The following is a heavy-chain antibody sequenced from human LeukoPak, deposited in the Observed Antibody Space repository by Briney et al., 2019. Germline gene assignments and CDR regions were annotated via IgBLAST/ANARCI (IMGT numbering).Heavy chain of an antibody. CDR1: GFTVSDAW. V-gene: IGHV3-15*01. Sequence: PGGSLRLSCAGSGFTVSDAWMSWVRRAPGQGLEWVGRIKNKVDGDTTDYAAPGKGRFIIARDDSKNTVYLQMDSLKTEDTGVYYCTTRGGFGYWGQGTLVTVSS. J-gene: IGHJ4*02. D-gene: IGHD2-15*01. CDR3: TTRGGFGY. CDR2: IKNKVDGDTT.